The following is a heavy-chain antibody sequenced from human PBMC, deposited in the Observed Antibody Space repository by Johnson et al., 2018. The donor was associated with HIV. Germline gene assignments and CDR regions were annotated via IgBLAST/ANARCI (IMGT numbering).Heavy chain of an antibody. Sequence: VQLVESGGGLVQPGGSLRLSCAAYGFTVSSNYMSWVRQAPGKGLEWVSVIYSGGSTYYADYVPGRCTISRDNSKNTLYLQMNSLRAEDTAVYYCASSYYYDSSGYSGAFDIWGQGTMVTVSS. V-gene: IGHV3-66*01. CDR3: ASSYYYDSSGYSGAFDI. CDR2: IYSGGST. D-gene: IGHD3-22*01. J-gene: IGHJ3*02. CDR1: GFTVSSNY.